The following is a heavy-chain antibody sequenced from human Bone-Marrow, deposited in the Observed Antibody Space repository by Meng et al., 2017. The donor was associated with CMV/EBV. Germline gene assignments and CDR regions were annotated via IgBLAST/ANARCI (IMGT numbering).Heavy chain of an antibody. CDR3: ARQAAGNGWAHYYYYGMDV. CDR1: GFTFSSYA. Sequence: EGSLRLSCAASGFTFSSYAMHWVRQAPGKGLEWVAVISYDGSNKYYADSVKGRFSISRDNSKNTLYLQMNSLRAEDTAVYYCARQAAGNGWAHYYYYGMDVWGQGTTVTVSS. D-gene: IGHD6-13*01. J-gene: IGHJ6*02. CDR2: ISYDGSNK. V-gene: IGHV3-30-3*01.